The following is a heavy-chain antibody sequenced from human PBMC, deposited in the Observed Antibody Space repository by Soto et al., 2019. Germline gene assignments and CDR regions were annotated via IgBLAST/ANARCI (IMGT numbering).Heavy chain of an antibody. Sequence: ASVKVSCKASGYSFTSYGISWVRQAPGQGLEWMGWISAYNGNTNYAQKLQGRVTMTTDTSTSTAYMELRSLRSDDTAVYYCARGATPGRGLLWLGADAFDIWGQGTMVTV. J-gene: IGHJ3*02. CDR1: GYSFTSYG. CDR3: ARGATPGRGLLWLGADAFDI. CDR2: ISAYNGNT. V-gene: IGHV1-18*01. D-gene: IGHD3-10*01.